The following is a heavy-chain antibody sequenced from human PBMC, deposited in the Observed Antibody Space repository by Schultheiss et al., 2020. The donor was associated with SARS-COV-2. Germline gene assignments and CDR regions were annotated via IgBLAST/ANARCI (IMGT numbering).Heavy chain of an antibody. CDR3: ARVIQGAGLYYIDQ. CDR2: INHSGST. CDR1: GGSFSGYY. J-gene: IGHJ4*02. Sequence: SETLSLTCAVYGGSFSGYYWSWIRQPPGKGLEWIGEINHSGSTNYNPSLKSRVTISVDTSKNQFSLKMSSVTAADTAIYHCARVIQGAGLYYIDQWGQGTLVTVSS. V-gene: IGHV4-34*01. D-gene: IGHD1-26*01.